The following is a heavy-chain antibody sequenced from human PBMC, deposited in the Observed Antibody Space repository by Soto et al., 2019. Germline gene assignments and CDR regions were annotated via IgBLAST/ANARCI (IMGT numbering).Heavy chain of an antibody. CDR1: GFTFSNYW. Sequence: PGGSLRLSCAASGFTFSNYWMHWVRQAPGKGLVWVSRINSDGSSTNYADSVKGRFTISRDNAKNTLYLQMNSLRGEDTAVYYCTRDWHNKGLDHWGQGTLVTVSS. D-gene: IGHD2-21*01. V-gene: IGHV3-74*01. J-gene: IGHJ4*02. CDR3: TRDWHNKGLDH. CDR2: INSDGSST.